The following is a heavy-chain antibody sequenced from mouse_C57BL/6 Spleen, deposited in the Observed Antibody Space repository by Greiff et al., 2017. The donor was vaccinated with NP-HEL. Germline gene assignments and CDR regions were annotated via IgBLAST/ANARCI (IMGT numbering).Heavy chain of an antibody. CDR3: ARQTGTDAMDY. J-gene: IGHJ4*01. Sequence: EVKLVESGGDLVKPGGSLKLSCAASGFTFSSYGMSWVRQTPDKRLEWVATISSGGSYTYYPDSVKGRFTISRDNAKNTLYLQMSSLKSEDTAMYYCARQTGTDAMDYWGQGTSVTVSS. CDR1: GFTFSSYG. V-gene: IGHV5-6*01. CDR2: ISSGGSYT. D-gene: IGHD4-1*01.